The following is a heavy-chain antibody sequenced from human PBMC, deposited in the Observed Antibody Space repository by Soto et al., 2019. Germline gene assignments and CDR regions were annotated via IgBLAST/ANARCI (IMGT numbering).Heavy chain of an antibody. Sequence: QVHLVQSGAEVKKPGASVKVSCKTSGYTCSNFGITWVRQAPGQGLEWMGWIGPYTGKTDYAQNFRGRVTVTADTSTSTAYMELRSLRSDDTAVYYCARDPSGEVAPAAPDSWGQGTLVTVSS. J-gene: IGHJ4*02. CDR3: ARDPSGEVAPAAPDS. CDR1: GYTCSNFG. V-gene: IGHV1-18*01. CDR2: IGPYTGKT. D-gene: IGHD2-2*01.